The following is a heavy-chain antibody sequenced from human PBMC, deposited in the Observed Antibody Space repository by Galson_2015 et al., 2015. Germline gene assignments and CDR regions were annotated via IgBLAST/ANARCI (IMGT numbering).Heavy chain of an antibody. V-gene: IGHV4-59*01. CDR2: IYYSGST. Sequence: SETLSLTCTVSGGSISSYYWSWIRQPPGKGLEWIGYIYYSGSTNYNPSLKSRVTISVDTSKNQFSLKLSSVTAADTAVYYCARDSRAVAWGIDSYGMDVWGQGTTVTVSS. CDR3: ARDSRAVAWGIDSYGMDV. D-gene: IGHD6-19*01. J-gene: IGHJ6*02. CDR1: GGSISSYY.